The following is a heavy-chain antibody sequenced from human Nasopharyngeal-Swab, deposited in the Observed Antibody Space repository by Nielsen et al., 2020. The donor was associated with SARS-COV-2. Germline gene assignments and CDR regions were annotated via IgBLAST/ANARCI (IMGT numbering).Heavy chain of an antibody. D-gene: IGHD2-2*01. Sequence: SVKVSCKASGGTFSSYAISWVRQAPGQGLEWMGGIIPIFGTANYAQKFQGRVTMTEDTSIDTAYMELSSLRSEDTAVYYCATAPALPRHQSNWFDPWGQGTLVTVSS. J-gene: IGHJ5*02. CDR2: IIPIFGTA. V-gene: IGHV1-69*06. CDR3: ATAPALPRHQSNWFDP. CDR1: GGTFSSYA.